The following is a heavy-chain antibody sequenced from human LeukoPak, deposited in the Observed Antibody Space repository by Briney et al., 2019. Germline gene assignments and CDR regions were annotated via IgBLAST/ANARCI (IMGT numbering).Heavy chain of an antibody. Sequence: HTGGSLRLSCAASGFTFSYYAMSWVRQAPGKGLEWVSSISGSGGSPYHADSVKGRFTSSRDNSKNTLYLQMISLRAEDTAVYYCARHPRGDNCGSLDSWGQGTLVTVSS. CDR1: GFTFSYYA. J-gene: IGHJ4*02. D-gene: IGHD5-18*01. CDR3: ARHPRGDNCGSLDS. CDR2: ISGSGGSP. V-gene: IGHV3-23*01.